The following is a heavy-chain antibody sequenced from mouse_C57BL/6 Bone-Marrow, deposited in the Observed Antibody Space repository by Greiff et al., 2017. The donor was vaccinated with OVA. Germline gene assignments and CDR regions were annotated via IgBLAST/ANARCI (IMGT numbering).Heavy chain of an antibody. Sequence: VQLQQPGAELVKPGASVTMSCKASRYTFPRSWLTWVQPSPGHGLAWIGDIYPGSGSTNYNEKFKSKATLTVDPSSSTAYMQLSSLTSEDSAVYYCARWDYYGLRGFAYWGQGTLVTVSA. D-gene: IGHD2-1*01. CDR3: ARWDYYGLRGFAY. J-gene: IGHJ3*01. V-gene: IGHV1-55*01. CDR2: IYPGSGST. CDR1: RYTFPRSW.